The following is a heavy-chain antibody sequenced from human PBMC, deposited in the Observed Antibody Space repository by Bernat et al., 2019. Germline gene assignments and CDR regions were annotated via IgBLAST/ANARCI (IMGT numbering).Heavy chain of an antibody. Sequence: QLQLQESGPGLVKPSETLSLTCTVSASSISSSLYYWAWIRQPPGKGLEWVGSIYYSGDTYYNPSLKSRVTMSVDTSKNQFSLKLSSVTAADTATYYCARRLTRVVAPTYYFDYWGQGTLVTVSS. CDR2: IYYSGDT. J-gene: IGHJ4*02. CDR3: ARRLTRVVAPTYYFDY. D-gene: IGHD2-15*01. CDR1: ASSISSSLYY. V-gene: IGHV4-39*01.